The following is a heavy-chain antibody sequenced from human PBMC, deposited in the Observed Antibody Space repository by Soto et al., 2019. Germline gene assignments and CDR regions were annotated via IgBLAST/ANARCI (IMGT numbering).Heavy chain of an antibody. D-gene: IGHD6-13*01. CDR3: ARGSGSAAGTHYYYYYGMDV. J-gene: IGHJ6*02. Sequence: SETLPLTCTVSGGSISSYYWSWIRQPPGKGLKWIGYIYYSGSTNYNPSLKSRVTISVDTSKNQFSLKLSSVTAADTAVYYCARGSGSAAGTHYYYYYGMDVWGQGTTVTVS. CDR2: IYYSGST. V-gene: IGHV4-59*01. CDR1: GGSISSYY.